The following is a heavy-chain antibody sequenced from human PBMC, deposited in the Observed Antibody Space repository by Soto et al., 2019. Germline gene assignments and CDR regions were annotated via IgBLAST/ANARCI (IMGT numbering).Heavy chain of an antibody. J-gene: IGHJ5*02. CDR1: GFTFRSFT. Sequence: SLRLSCAASGFTFRSFTMNWVRQAPGKGLEWVSTISSNSAYIYYTDALRGRFTISRDNAKNSLHLQMNSLRAEDTAVYYCTRDASRDSSARGWFDPWGPGTLVTV. D-gene: IGHD6-13*01. V-gene: IGHV3-21*01. CDR2: ISSNSAYI. CDR3: TRDASRDSSARGWFDP.